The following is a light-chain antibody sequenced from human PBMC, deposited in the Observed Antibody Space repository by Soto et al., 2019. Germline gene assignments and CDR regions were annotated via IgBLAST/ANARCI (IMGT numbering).Light chain of an antibody. Sequence: QSALTQPASVSVAPGQSITISCTGTNSDIGNYNIVSWYQQHPDKAPKLIIYEVTKRPSGVSTRFSGYKSGNTAALTISGLQAEDEGDYHCFSYAGIDVFVFGTGTKLTVL. CDR3: FSYAGIDVFV. V-gene: IGLV2-23*02. CDR2: EVT. CDR1: NSDIGNYNI. J-gene: IGLJ1*01.